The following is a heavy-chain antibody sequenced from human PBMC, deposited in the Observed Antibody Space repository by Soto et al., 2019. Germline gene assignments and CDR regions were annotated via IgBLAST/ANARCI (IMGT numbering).Heavy chain of an antibody. CDR3: ARIYYYDSSGYYYFGDVLDI. V-gene: IGHV4-31*03. CDR1: GGSISSGGYY. Sequence: SETLSLTCTVSGGSISSGGYYWSWIRQHPGKGLEWIGYIYYSGSTYYNPSLKSRVTISVDTSKNQFSLKLSSVTAADTAVYYCARIYYYDSSGYYYFGDVLDIWGKGTWVPVS. J-gene: IGHJ3*02. D-gene: IGHD3-22*01. CDR2: IYYSGST.